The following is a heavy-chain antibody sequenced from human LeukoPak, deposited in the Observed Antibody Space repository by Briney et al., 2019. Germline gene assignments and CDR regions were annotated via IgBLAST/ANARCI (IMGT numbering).Heavy chain of an antibody. Sequence: GGPRRLSCAAPGFTFSSHAMSWVPQAPGKGLEWVPAICDTGSKPYFGDSVKGRSTISRDNSKHTLYVQIDSLTVEDTAVYYCAKDRMDHDYWGQGTLVTVSS. D-gene: IGHD1-14*01. CDR3: AKDRMDHDY. V-gene: IGHV3-23*01. J-gene: IGHJ4*02. CDR1: GFTFSSHA. CDR2: ICDTGSKP.